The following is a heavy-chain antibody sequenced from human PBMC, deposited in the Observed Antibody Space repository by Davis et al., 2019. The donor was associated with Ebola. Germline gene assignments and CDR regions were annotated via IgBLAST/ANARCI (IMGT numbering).Heavy chain of an antibody. V-gene: IGHV3-30-3*01. CDR1: GFTFSSYA. CDR2: ISYDGSNK. D-gene: IGHD4-17*01. Sequence: GGSLRLSCAASGFTFSSYAMHWVRQAPGKGLEWVAVISYDGSNKYYADSVKGRFTISRDNSKNTLYLQMNSLRAEDTAVYYCARVATTVTIRIDYWGQGTLVTVSS. J-gene: IGHJ4*02. CDR3: ARVATTVTIRIDY.